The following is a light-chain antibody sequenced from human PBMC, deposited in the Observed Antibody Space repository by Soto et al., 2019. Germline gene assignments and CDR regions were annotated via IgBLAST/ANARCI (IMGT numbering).Light chain of an antibody. CDR1: QSVSSR. Sequence: EIVMTQSPATLSVSPWERATLSCRASQSVSSRLAWYQQKRGQAPRLLIYDASTRATGIPARFSGSGSGTEFNLTISSLQSEDFAIYYCQQYNSYSITFGQGTRLEIK. CDR2: DAS. CDR3: QQYNSYSIT. J-gene: IGKJ5*01. V-gene: IGKV3-15*01.